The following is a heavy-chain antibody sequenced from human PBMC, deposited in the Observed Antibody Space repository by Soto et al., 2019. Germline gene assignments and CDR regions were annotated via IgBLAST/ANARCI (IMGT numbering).Heavy chain of an antibody. CDR3: AREGDLITPDAFDI. CDR2: IIPILGIA. J-gene: IGHJ3*02. CDR1: GGTFSSYT. D-gene: IGHD3-22*01. Sequence: QVQLVQSGAEVKKPGSSVKVSCKASGGTFSSYTISWVRQAPGQGLEWMGRIIPILGIANYAQKFQGRVTITADKSTSTAYMELSSLSSEDTAVYYCAREGDLITPDAFDIWGQGTMVTVSS. V-gene: IGHV1-69*08.